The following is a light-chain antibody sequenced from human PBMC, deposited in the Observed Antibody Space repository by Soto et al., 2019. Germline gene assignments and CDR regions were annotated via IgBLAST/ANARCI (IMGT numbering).Light chain of an antibody. CDR2: DAS. J-gene: IGKJ5*01. CDR1: QSVSSN. Sequence: EIVLTQSPSTLSLYPGERATLSCRASQSVSSNLAWYQQKPGQAPRLLIYDASKRTPGIPARFSGSGSGTDFTLTISSLEPEDFAVYYCQHRTDWPPTFGQGTRLEIK. V-gene: IGKV3-11*01. CDR3: QHRTDWPPT.